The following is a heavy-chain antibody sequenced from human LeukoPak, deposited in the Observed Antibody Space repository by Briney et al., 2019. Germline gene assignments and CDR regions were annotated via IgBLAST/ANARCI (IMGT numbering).Heavy chain of an antibody. CDR3: AREVMVVAATRKYYYYGMDV. CDR1: GGSISSYY. V-gene: IGHV4-59*12. J-gene: IGHJ6*02. CDR2: IYYSGST. D-gene: IGHD2-15*01. Sequence: SETLSLTCTVSGGSISSYYWSWIRQPPGKGLEWIGYIYYSGSTNYNPSLKSRVTISVDTSKNQFSLKLSSVTAADTAVYYCAREVMVVAATRKYYYYGMDVWGQGTTVTVSS.